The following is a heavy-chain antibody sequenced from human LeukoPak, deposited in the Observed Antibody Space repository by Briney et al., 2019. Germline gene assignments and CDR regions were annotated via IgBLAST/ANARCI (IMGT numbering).Heavy chain of an antibody. CDR2: IYHSGST. CDR1: GGSISSGGYS. V-gene: IGHV4-30-2*01. CDR3: ARTNGWELRAPFDY. Sequence: PSETLSLTCAVSGGSISSGGYSWSWIRQPPGKGLEWIGYIYHSGSTYYNPSLKSRVTISVDKSKNQFSLKLTSVTAADTAVYYCARTNGWELRAPFDYWGQGTLVTVSS. D-gene: IGHD1-26*01. J-gene: IGHJ4*02.